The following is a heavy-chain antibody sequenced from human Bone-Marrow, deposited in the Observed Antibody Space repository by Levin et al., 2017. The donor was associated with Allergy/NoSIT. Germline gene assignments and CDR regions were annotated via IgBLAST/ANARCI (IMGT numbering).Heavy chain of an antibody. V-gene: IGHV7-4-1*02. J-gene: IGHJ6*03. CDR3: ARVISSPLEPPRGVAPAALDEGYYHYYSYMDV. CDR1: GYTFTTNA. D-gene: IGHD2-2*01. Sequence: GESLKISCKASGYTFTTNAMNWVRQAPGQGLEWMGWINTNTGNPTYAQGFTGRFVFSLDTSVSTAYLQISSLKAEDTAVYYCARVISSPLEPPRGVAPAALDEGYYHYYSYMDVWGKGTTVTVSS. CDR2: INTNTGNP.